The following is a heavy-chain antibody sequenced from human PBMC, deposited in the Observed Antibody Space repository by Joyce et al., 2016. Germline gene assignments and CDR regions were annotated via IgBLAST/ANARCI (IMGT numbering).Heavy chain of an antibody. CDR3: ARAYF. J-gene: IGHJ4*02. CDR2: IKEDGSQK. V-gene: IGHV3-7*03. CDR1: GFTFSNSW. Sequence: EVQLVESGGGWVQPGGSLRLSCAASGFTFSNSWMSWVRQSPGKGLGWVASIKEDGSQKYYVDSVKGRFTISRDNAKNSLSLQMNSLRAEDTAVYYCARAYFWGQGTLVTVSS.